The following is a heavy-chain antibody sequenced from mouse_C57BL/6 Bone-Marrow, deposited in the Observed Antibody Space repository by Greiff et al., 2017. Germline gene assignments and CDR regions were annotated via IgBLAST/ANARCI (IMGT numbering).Heavy chain of an antibody. CDR3: SRQVTTVLATKYFDV. J-gene: IGHJ1*03. V-gene: IGHV5-9*01. CDR2: ISGGGGNT. CDR1: GFTFSSYT. D-gene: IGHD1-1*01. Sequence: EVHLVESGGGLVKPGGSLKLSCAASGFTFSSYTMSWVRQTPEKRLQWVAAISGGGGNTYYPDSVTGRFTFSRDNDKNILYLQRSSLRSEDKAWYYCSRQVTTVLATKYFDVWGTGTTVTVSS.